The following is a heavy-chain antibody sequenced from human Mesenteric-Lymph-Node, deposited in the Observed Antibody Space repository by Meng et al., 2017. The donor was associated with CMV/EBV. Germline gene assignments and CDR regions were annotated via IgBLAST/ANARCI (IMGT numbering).Heavy chain of an antibody. D-gene: IGHD7-27*01. Sequence: ASVKVSCKASGYTFADYYIHWVRQGPGQGLEWMGWIASRTGDTTYAQKFQGRLTMTRDMSLNTTYIKMSGLRSDDTAVYSCARDLVVIITGDPYYYYGMDVWGQGTTVTVSS. J-gene: IGHJ6*02. V-gene: IGHV1-2*02. CDR1: GYTFADYY. CDR3: ARDLVVIITGDPYYYYGMDV. CDR2: IASRTGDT.